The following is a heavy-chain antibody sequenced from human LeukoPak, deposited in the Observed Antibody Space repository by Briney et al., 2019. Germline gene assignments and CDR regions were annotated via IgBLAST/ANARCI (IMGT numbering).Heavy chain of an antibody. J-gene: IGHJ3*02. CDR3: ARDRGDIAAAGDAFDI. CDR1: GFTFSSYS. CDR2: ISSSSSYI. V-gene: IGHV3-21*01. Sequence: GGSLRLSCAASGFTFSSYSMNWVRQAPGKGLEWVSSISSSSSYIYHADSVKGRFTISRDNAKNSLYLQMNSLRAEDTAVYYCARDRGDIAAAGDAFDIWGQGTMVTVSS. D-gene: IGHD6-13*01.